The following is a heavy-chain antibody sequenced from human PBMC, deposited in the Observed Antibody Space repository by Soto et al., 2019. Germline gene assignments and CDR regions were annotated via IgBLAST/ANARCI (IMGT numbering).Heavy chain of an antibody. V-gene: IGHV4-4*07. J-gene: IGHJ6*02. CDR3: ARDLGSSGWYGVDV. D-gene: IGHD6-19*01. CDR2: IYTSGST. CDR1: GGSISNYY. Sequence: SETLSLTCTVSGGSISNYYWSWIRQPAGKGLEWIGRIYTSGSTNYSPSLKSRVTMSVDTSKNQFSLKLISVTAADTAVYYCARDLGSSGWYGVDVWGQGTTVTVS.